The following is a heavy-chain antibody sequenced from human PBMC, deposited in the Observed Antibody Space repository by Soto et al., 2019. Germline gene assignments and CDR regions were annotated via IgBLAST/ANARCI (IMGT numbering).Heavy chain of an antibody. D-gene: IGHD2-15*01. CDR3: ASLYCSGGSCHGLDY. Sequence: QVQLQESGPGLVKPSETLSLTCTVSGGSISSYYWSWIRQPPGKGLEWIGYIYYSGSTNYNPSLKSRVTISVDTSKNLFSLKLSSVTAADTAVYYCASLYCSGGSCHGLDYWGQGTLVTVSS. V-gene: IGHV4-59*08. J-gene: IGHJ4*02. CDR1: GGSISSYY. CDR2: IYYSGST.